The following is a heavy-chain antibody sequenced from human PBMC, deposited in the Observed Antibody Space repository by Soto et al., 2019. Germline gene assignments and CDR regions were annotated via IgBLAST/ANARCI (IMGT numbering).Heavy chain of an antibody. D-gene: IGHD1-26*01. V-gene: IGHV3-20*04. Sequence: EVQLVESGGGVLRPGGSLRLSCAASGFTFDDYGMSWARQAPGKGLEWVSGVNWNGGSTGYADSVKGRFTISRDNAKNSLYMQMKSLRAEDTAFYYCVRGASLNFDYWGQGTLVTVSS. CDR2: VNWNGGST. CDR3: VRGASLNFDY. J-gene: IGHJ4*02. CDR1: GFTFDDYG.